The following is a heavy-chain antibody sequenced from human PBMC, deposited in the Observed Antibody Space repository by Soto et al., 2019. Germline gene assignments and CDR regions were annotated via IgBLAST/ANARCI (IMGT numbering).Heavy chain of an antibody. CDR3: AHRRNGSGSRLYWSFDL. Sequence: QITLKESGPTLVKPTQTLTLTCTFSGFSLSTSGVGVGWIRQPPGKALEWLALIYWDDDKRYSPSLKSRLTITKDTSKNQVVLTMTNMDPVDTATYYCAHRRNGSGSRLYWSFDLWGRGTLVTVSS. V-gene: IGHV2-5*02. CDR1: GFSLSTSGVG. J-gene: IGHJ2*01. CDR2: IYWDDDK. D-gene: IGHD3-10*01.